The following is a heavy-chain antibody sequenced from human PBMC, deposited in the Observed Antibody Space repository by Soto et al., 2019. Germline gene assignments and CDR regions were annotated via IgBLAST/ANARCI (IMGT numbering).Heavy chain of an antibody. CDR1: GFTFSNFW. D-gene: IGHD2-2*01. CDR2: INSDGSNT. V-gene: IGHV3-74*01. J-gene: IGHJ4*02. Sequence: PGGSLRLSCAASGFTFSNFWMHWFRQAPGEGLVWVSRINSDGSNTNYADTVKGRFTISRDNAKNTLYLQMNSLRAEDTAVYYCARGGVPAAMSYWGQGT. CDR3: ARGGVPAAMSY.